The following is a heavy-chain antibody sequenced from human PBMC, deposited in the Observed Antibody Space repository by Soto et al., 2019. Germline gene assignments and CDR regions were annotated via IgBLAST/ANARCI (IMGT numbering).Heavy chain of an antibody. D-gene: IGHD1-26*01. Sequence: ASVKVSCKTSGYTFTGHYIHWVRQAPQQGPEWMGEIGPESGATRYAQKFRGRVTMTMDTSITTVYMELKNLSPDDTAVYYCGRGRSGQIVVFYWGQGTTATVYS. J-gene: IGHJ4*02. CDR3: GRGRSGQIVVFY. V-gene: IGHV1-2*02. CDR1: GYTFTGHY. CDR2: IGPESGAT.